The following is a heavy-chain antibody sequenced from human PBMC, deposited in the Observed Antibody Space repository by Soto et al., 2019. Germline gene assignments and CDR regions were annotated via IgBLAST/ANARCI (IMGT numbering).Heavy chain of an antibody. Sequence: VSFKGSRYMFSGFSLHWVRQAPGQGLEWLGWINPKNGDTNYAQKFQGRVTMTRDTSINTVYMELNSLKSDDTAVYYCSKGRWTVGHCSGGSCYDGMDVWGQGTTVTVSS. CDR2: INPKNGDT. CDR3: SKGRWTVGHCSGGSCYDGMDV. J-gene: IGHJ6*02. CDR1: RYMFSGFS. D-gene: IGHD2-15*01. V-gene: IGHV1-2*02.